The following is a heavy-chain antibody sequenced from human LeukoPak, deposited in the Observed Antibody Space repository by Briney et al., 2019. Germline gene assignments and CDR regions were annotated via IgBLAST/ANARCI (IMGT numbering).Heavy chain of an antibody. J-gene: IGHJ4*02. Sequence: ASVKVSCKASGYTFTGYYMHWVRQAPGQGLEWMGWINPNSGGTNYAQKFQGRVTMTRDTSISTAYMELSRLRSDDTAVYYCARYMDKAMVIPFDYWGQGTLVTVSS. V-gene: IGHV1-2*02. D-gene: IGHD5-18*01. CDR2: INPNSGGT. CDR3: ARYMDKAMVIPFDY. CDR1: GYTFTGYY.